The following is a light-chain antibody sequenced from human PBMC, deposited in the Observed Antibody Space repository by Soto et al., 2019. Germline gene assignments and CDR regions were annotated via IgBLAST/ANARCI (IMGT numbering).Light chain of an antibody. J-gene: IGKJ4*01. V-gene: IGKV3-20*01. CDR2: GVS. Sequence: EIVLTQSPGTLSLSQGERATLSCRASQSVRSDYFAWYQQKPGQAPRVIIFGVSTRATGVPDRFSGSGSGTDFTLTISRLEPEDFALYYCQQYGNSPLTFGGGTKVDIK. CDR3: QQYGNSPLT. CDR1: QSVRSDY.